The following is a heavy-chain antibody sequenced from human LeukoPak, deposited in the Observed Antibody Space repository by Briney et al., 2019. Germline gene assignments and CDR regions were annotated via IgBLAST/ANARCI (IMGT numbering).Heavy chain of an antibody. J-gene: IGHJ4*02. D-gene: IGHD2-15*01. CDR3: ARPNRRYCSGGSCYSYYFDY. V-gene: IGHV4-34*01. CDR2: INHSGST. Sequence: PSETLSLTCAVYGGSFSGYYWSWIRQPPRKGLEWIGEINHSGSTNYNPSLKSRVTISVDTSKNQFSLKLSSVTAADTAVYYCARPNRRYCSGGSCYSYYFDYWGQGTLVTVSS. CDR1: GGSFSGYY.